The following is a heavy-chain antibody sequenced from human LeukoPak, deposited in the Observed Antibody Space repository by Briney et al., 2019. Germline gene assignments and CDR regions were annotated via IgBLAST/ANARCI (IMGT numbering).Heavy chain of an antibody. V-gene: IGHV3-49*04. CDR3: TRGLHDYGDYGIDY. CDR1: GFTFGDYA. D-gene: IGHD4-17*01. CDR2: IRSKAYGGTT. J-gene: IGHJ4*02. Sequence: GGSLRLSCTASGFTFGDYAMSWVRQAPGKGLEWVGFIRSKAYGGTTEYAASVKGRFTISRDDSKSIAHLQMNSLKTEDTAVYYCTRGLHDYGDYGIDYWGQGTLVTVSS.